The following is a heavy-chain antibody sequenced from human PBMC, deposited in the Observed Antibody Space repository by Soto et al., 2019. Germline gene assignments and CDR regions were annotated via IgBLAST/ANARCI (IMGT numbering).Heavy chain of an antibody. Sequence: SETLSLTCTVSGGSISSYYWSWIRQPPGKGLEWIGYIYYSGSTNYNPSLKSRVTISVDTSKNQFSLKLSSVTAADTAVYYCARDHSLASSNYYYYGMDVWGQGTTVTVSS. V-gene: IGHV4-59*01. CDR3: ARDHSLASSNYYYYGMDV. D-gene: IGHD3-16*02. CDR1: GGSISSYY. CDR2: IYYSGST. J-gene: IGHJ6*02.